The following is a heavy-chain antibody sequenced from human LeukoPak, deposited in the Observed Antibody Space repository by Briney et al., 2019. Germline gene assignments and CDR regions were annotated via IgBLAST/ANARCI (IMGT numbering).Heavy chain of an antibody. Sequence: GGSLRLSCAASGFTFSHFGMPWVRQAPGKGLEWVSIIWYDGSNKYYADSVKGRFTISRDNSKNTVFLQMNSLRVEDTAVYYCARGISTAASTFDPWGPGTLVTVSS. CDR1: GFTFSHFG. CDR2: IWYDGSNK. D-gene: IGHD2-21*02. J-gene: IGHJ5*02. CDR3: ARGISTAASTFDP. V-gene: IGHV3-33*01.